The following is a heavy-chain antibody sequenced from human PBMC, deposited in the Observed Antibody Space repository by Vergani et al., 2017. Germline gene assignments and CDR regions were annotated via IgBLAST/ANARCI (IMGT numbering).Heavy chain of an antibody. CDR2: IKQDGSEK. CDR3: ARDRDGRVYYFDY. Sequence: VQLVESGGGLVQPGGSLRLSCAASGFTFSSYWMSWVRQAPGKGMEWVANIKQDGSEKYYVDSVKGRFTISRDKAKNSLYLQMNSLRAEDTAVYYCARDRDGRVYYFDYWGQGTLVTVSS. D-gene: IGHD5-24*01. V-gene: IGHV3-7*01. J-gene: IGHJ4*02. CDR1: GFTFSSYW.